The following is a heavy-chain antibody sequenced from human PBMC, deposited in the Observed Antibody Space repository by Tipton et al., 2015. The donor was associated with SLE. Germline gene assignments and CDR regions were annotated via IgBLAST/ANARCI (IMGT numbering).Heavy chain of an antibody. CDR1: GGSINSYY. V-gene: IGHV4-59*01. J-gene: IGHJ3*02. Sequence: TLSLTCTVSGGSINSYYWSWVRQPPGKGLEWIGYIYYTGTTNYSPSLKSRVTISVDTSKNQFSLKLSSVTAADTAIYYCARGPLYGLDIWGHGTPVTASS. CDR2: IYYTGTT. D-gene: IGHD3-10*01. CDR3: ARGPLYGLDI.